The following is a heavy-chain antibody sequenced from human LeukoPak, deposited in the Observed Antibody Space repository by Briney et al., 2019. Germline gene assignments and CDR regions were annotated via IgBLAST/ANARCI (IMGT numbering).Heavy chain of an antibody. V-gene: IGHV3-11*04. CDR3: ARERYYDFWSGHYAFDY. CDR2: ISSSGSAI. J-gene: IGHJ4*02. CDR1: GFTFSDYY. Sequence: GGSLRLSCAASGFTFSDYYMSWIRQAPGKGLEWASYISSSGSAIYYADSVKGRFTISRDNAKNSLYLQMNSLRAEDTAVYYCARERYYDFWSGHYAFDYWGQGTLVTVSS. D-gene: IGHD3-3*01.